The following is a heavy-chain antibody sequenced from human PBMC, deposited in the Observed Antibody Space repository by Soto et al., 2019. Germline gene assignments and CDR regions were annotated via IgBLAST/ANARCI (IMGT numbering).Heavy chain of an antibody. Sequence: SETLSLTCAVYGGSFSGYYWSWIRQPPGKGLEWIGYIYYSGSTYYNPSLKSRVTISVDTSKNQFSLKLSSVTAADTAVYYCARELAAAAHDYWGQGTLATVSS. D-gene: IGHD6-13*01. CDR2: IYYSGST. V-gene: IGHV4-34*09. J-gene: IGHJ4*02. CDR1: GGSFSGYY. CDR3: ARELAAAAHDY.